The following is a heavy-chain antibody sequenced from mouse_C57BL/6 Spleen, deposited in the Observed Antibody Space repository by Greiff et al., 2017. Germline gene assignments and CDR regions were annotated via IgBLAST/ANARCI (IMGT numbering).Heavy chain of an antibody. CDR3: ARDALLYWYFDV. V-gene: IGHV3-6*01. J-gene: IGHJ1*03. Sequence: EVQLQESGPGLVKPSQSLSLTCSVTGYSITSGYYWNWIRQFPGNKLEWMGYISYDGSNNYNPSLKNLISITRYTSKNQFFLKLNSVTTEDTATYYCARDALLYWYFDVWGTGTTVTVSS. CDR1: GYSITSGYY. CDR2: ISYDGSN.